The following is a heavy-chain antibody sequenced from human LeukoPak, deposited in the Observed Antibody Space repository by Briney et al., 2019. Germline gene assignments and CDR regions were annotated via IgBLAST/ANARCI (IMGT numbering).Heavy chain of an antibody. CDR3: AKAAYRGYHYFDY. D-gene: IGHD5-12*01. Sequence: SETLSLTCTVSGGSISSYYWSGIRQPPGKGLEWIGYIYYSGSTNYNPSLKSRVIISVDTSKNQFSLKLSSVTAADTAVYYCAKAAYRGYHYFDYWGQGTPVTVSS. CDR1: GGSISSYY. CDR2: IYYSGST. J-gene: IGHJ4*02. V-gene: IGHV4-59*01.